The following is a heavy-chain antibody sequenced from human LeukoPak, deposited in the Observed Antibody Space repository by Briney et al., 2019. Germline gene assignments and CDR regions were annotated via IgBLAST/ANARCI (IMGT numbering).Heavy chain of an antibody. J-gene: IGHJ6*03. CDR1: GGSISSYY. CDR3: ARHGGYCSGGSCYYYYMDV. V-gene: IGHV4-59*08. D-gene: IGHD2-15*01. Sequence: SETLSLTCTVSGGSISSYYWSWIRQPPGKGLEWIGYIYYSGSTNYNPSLKSRVTISVDTSKNQFSLKLSSVTAADTAVYYCARHGGYCSGGSCYYYYMDVWGKGTTVTISS. CDR2: IYYSGST.